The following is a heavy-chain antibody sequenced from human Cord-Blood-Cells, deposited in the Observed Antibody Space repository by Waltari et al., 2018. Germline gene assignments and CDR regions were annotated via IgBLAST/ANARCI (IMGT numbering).Heavy chain of an antibody. CDR1: GGSISRGGYY. Sequence: QVQLQESGPGLVKPSQTLSLTCTVSGGSISRGGYYWSWIRQHPGKGLEWIGYIYYSGSTYYNPSLKSRVTISVDTSKNQFSLKLSSVTAADTAVYYCARGDDFWSGYYVDYWGQGTLVTVSS. J-gene: IGHJ4*02. D-gene: IGHD3-3*01. V-gene: IGHV4-31*03. CDR3: ARGDDFWSGYYVDY. CDR2: IYYSGST.